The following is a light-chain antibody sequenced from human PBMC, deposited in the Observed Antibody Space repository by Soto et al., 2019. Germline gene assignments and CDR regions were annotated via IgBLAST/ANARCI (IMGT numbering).Light chain of an antibody. V-gene: IGKV3-20*01. Sequence: EVVLTQSPGTLSLSPGERVTLSCRASQTVSSLYLAWYQQKPGQAPRLLIYGATSRATGIPDRFSGSGSGTDFSLTLSRLEPEDFAVYYCQQYGSSPWTFGQGAKVEIK. CDR1: QTVSSLY. CDR2: GAT. J-gene: IGKJ1*01. CDR3: QQYGSSPWT.